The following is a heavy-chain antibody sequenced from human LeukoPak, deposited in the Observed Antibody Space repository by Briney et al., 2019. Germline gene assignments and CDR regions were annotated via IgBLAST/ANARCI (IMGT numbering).Heavy chain of an antibody. CDR1: GGSISSYY. J-gene: IGHJ6*03. V-gene: IGHV4-59*05. D-gene: IGHD4/OR15-4a*01. CDR2: IYYSGST. CDR3: ARLANPLFYYMDV. Sequence: SETLSLTCTVSGGSISSYYWSWIRQPPGKGLEWIGSIYYSGSTYYNPSLKSRVTISVDTSKNQFSLKLSSVTAADTAVYYCARLANPLFYYMDVWGKGTTVTVSS.